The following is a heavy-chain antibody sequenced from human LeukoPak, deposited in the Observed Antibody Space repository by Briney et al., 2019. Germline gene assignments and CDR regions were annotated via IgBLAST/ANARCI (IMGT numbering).Heavy chain of an antibody. Sequence: GGSLRLSCAASGFTFDDYGMSWVRQAPGKGLEWVSGINWNGGSTGYADSVKGRFTISRDNAKNSLYLQMNSLRAEDTALYHCARVNYYDSSGYYDYWGQGTLVTVSS. CDR3: ARVNYYDSSGYYDY. D-gene: IGHD3-22*01. J-gene: IGHJ4*02. CDR1: GFTFDDYG. CDR2: INWNGGST. V-gene: IGHV3-20*01.